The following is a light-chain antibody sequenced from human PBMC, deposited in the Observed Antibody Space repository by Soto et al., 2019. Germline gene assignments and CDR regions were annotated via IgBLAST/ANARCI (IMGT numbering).Light chain of an antibody. CDR2: GES. CDR1: RSVTSNY. J-gene: IGKJ1*01. CDR3: QQYGNSPRT. V-gene: IGKV3-20*01. Sequence: PGERATLSCRASRSVTSNYLAWYQQKPGQAPRLLISGESRRATGIPDRFSGSASGTDFTLTISRLEPEDFAVYYCQQYGNSPRTFGQGTKVEIK.